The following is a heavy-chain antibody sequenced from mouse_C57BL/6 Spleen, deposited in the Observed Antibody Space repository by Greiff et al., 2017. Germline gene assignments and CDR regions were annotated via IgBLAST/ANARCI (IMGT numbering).Heavy chain of an antibody. J-gene: IGHJ2*01. D-gene: IGHD1-2*01. CDR3: ARETTAVGGYFDY. CDR2: ISYDGSN. V-gene: IGHV3-6*01. CDR1: GYSITSGYY. Sequence: EVKLQESGPGLVKPSQSLSLTCSVTGYSITSGYYWNWIRQFPGNKLEWMGYISYDGSNNYNPSLKNRISITRDTSKNQFFLKLNSVTTEDTATYYCARETTAVGGYFDYWGQGTTLTVSS.